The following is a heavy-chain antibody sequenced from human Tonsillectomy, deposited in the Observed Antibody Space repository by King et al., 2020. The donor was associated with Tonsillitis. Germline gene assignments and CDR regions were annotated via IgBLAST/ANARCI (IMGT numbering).Heavy chain of an antibody. CDR2: INSDGSRT. CDR1: GFTFSSYW. D-gene: IGHD1-1*01. Sequence: VQLVESGGGLVQPGGSLRLSCAASGFTFSSYWMHWVRQAPGKGLVWVSRINSDGSRTSYADSVKGRFTIARDNAKNTLYLQMNSRRAEDTAVYYCAREVPIYYYYMDVWGKGTTVTVSS. J-gene: IGHJ6*03. CDR3: AREVPIYYYYMDV. V-gene: IGHV3-74*01.